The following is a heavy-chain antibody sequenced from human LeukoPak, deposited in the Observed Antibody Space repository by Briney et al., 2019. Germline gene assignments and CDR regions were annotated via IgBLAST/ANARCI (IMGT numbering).Heavy chain of an antibody. CDR2: MYYSGTT. D-gene: IGHD5-18*01. CDR3: ARQQIYVDTGLVDYFDY. V-gene: IGHV4-59*01. Sequence: SETLSLTCTVSGGSISSYYWSWLRQPPGRGLEWIGYMYYSGTTNYNPSLRSRVIISADTSKNQFSLQVSSVTAADTAVYYCARQQIYVDTGLVDYFDYWGQGILVTVSS. J-gene: IGHJ4*02. CDR1: GGSISSYY.